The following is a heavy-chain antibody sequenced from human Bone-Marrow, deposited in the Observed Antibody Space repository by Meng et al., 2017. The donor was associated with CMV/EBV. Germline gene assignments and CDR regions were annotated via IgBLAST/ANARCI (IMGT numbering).Heavy chain of an antibody. J-gene: IGHJ5*02. CDR3: ARGGYQLLSIASSGFDP. D-gene: IGHD2-2*01. Sequence: ASVKVSCKASGYTFTSYYMHWVRQAPGQGLEWMGIINPSGGSTSYAQKFQGRVTMTRDTSTSTVYMELSSLRSEDTAVYYCARGGYQLLSIASSGFDPWGQGNLVTVSS. V-gene: IGHV1-46*01. CDR1: GYTFTSYY. CDR2: INPSGGST.